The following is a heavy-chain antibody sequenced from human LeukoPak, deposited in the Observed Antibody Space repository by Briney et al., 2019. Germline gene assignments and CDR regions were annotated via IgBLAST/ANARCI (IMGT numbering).Heavy chain of an antibody. V-gene: IGHV4-59*08. CDR1: GGSISSYY. D-gene: IGHD2-2*02. Sequence: SETLSLTCTVSGGSISSYYWSWIRQPPGKGPEWIGYIYYSGSTNYNPSLKSRVTISVDTSKNQFSLKLSSVTAADTAVYYCARALWKYQLLYPYYYGMDVWGQGTTVTVSS. J-gene: IGHJ6*02. CDR3: ARALWKYQLLYPYYYGMDV. CDR2: IYYSGST.